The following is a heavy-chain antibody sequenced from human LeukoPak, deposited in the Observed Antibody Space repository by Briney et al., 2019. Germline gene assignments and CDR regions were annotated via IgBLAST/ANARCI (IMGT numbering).Heavy chain of an antibody. CDR1: GYTFTGYY. CDR2: INPNSGVT. V-gene: IGHV1-2*02. CDR3: ARDRNLYYDSTGYYCMDC. D-gene: IGHD3-22*01. Sequence: ASVKVSCKASGYTFTGYYLHWVRQAPGQGLGWMGWINPNSGVTNYAQSFQGRVTMTRDTYISTAYMDLSRLRSDDTAVYYCARDRNLYYDSTGYYCMDCWGQGTLVTVSS. J-gene: IGHJ4*02.